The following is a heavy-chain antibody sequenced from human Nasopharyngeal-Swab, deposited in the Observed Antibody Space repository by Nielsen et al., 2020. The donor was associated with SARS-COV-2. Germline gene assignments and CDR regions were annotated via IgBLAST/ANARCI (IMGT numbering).Heavy chain of an antibody. CDR2: FHPHGFP. V-gene: IGHV4-34*01. J-gene: IGHJ4*02. D-gene: IGHD2-2*01. CDR1: GGSFTNFY. CDR3: GRGLDHHKVGTV. Sequence: SETLSLTCNLSGGSFTNFYASWVRQPPGKGLEWIGEFHPHGFPSYNPSLWSRVTISVDTSKSQLSLKFRSVTAADTAVYYCGRGLDHHKVGTVWGPGIRVTVSS.